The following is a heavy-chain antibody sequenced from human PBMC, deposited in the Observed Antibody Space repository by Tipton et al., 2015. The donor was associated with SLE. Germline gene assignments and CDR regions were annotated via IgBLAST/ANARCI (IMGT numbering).Heavy chain of an antibody. CDR1: GVSLTSGGYY. Sequence: TLSLPCTVSGVSLTSGGYYWSWIRQHPGTGLEWIGYIFYSGSTNYNPSLKSRITISVDTSKNQFSLKLSSVTAADTAVYYCARGSGLGYSSGWSFDYWGQGTLVTVSS. CDR2: IFYSGST. D-gene: IGHD6-19*01. V-gene: IGHV4-31*03. CDR3: ARGSGLGYSSGWSFDY. J-gene: IGHJ4*02.